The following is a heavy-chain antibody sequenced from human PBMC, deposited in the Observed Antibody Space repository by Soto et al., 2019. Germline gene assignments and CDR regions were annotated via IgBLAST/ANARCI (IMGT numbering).Heavy chain of an antibody. V-gene: IGHV3-66*01. Sequence: EAHQVGSGGGLVQPGGSLRLSCAASGFAVSANYWSWVRQAPGKGLEWVSLIYSGGDTDYADSVRGRFTISRDNSKNTLYLQMNSLKAEDTAVYSCATRMTTAPYWGQGALVNVSS. J-gene: IGHJ4*02. D-gene: IGHD4-17*01. CDR2: IYSGGDT. CDR3: ATRMTTAPY. CDR1: GFAVSANY.